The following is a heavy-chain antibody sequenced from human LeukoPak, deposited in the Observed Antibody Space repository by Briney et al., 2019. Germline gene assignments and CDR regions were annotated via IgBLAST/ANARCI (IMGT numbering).Heavy chain of an antibody. CDR3: ARAGSGNRGNMDV. CDR2: IYYSGST. J-gene: IGHJ6*03. Sequence: SETLSLTCTVSGGSIGIYYWSWIRQPPGKGLEWIGYIYYSGSTNCNPSLKSRVTISVDTSKNQFSLKLNSVTAADTAVYYCARAGSGNRGNMDVWGKGTTLTVS. V-gene: IGHV4-59*12. D-gene: IGHD3-3*01. CDR1: GGSIGIYY.